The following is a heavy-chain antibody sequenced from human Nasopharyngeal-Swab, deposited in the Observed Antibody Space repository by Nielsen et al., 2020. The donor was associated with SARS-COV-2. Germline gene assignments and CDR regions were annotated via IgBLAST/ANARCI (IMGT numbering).Heavy chain of an antibody. CDR2: INWNGGST. CDR3: ARDRRPSSGWYSSAFDI. CDR1: GFTFDDYG. V-gene: IGHV3-20*04. J-gene: IGHJ3*02. D-gene: IGHD6-19*01. Sequence: GESLKISCAASGFTFDDYGMSWVRQAPGKGLEWVSGINWNGGSTGYADSVKGRFTISRDNAKNSLYLQMNSLRAEDTAVYYCARDRRPSSGWYSSAFDIWGQGTMVTVSS.